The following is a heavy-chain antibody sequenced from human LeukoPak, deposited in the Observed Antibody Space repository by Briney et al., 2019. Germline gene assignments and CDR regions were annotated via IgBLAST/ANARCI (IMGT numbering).Heavy chain of an antibody. CDR2: IYYSGTT. V-gene: IGHV4-39*01. J-gene: IGHJ3*02. CDR1: GGSISSGSYY. Sequence: SETLSLTCTVSGGSISSGSYYWGWIRQPPGNGLEWIGSIYYSGTTYYNPSLKSRVTISVDTSKKQFSLKLRSVTAADTAVYYCARHEWGITNAFDIWGQGTMVTVSS. D-gene: IGHD1-14*01. CDR3: ARHEWGITNAFDI.